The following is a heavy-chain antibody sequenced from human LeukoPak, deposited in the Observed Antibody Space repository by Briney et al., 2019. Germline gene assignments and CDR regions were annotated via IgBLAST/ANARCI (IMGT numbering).Heavy chain of an antibody. Sequence: GGSLRLSCAASGFTFSSYWMSWVRQAPGKGLEWVANIKQDGSEKYYVDSVKGRFTISRDNAKNPLYLQMNSLRAEDTAVYYCARDSTSSQRYYYYYYMDVWGKGTTVTVSS. CDR1: GFTFSSYW. V-gene: IGHV3-7*01. CDR2: IKQDGSEK. CDR3: ARDSTSSQRYYYYYYMDV. J-gene: IGHJ6*03.